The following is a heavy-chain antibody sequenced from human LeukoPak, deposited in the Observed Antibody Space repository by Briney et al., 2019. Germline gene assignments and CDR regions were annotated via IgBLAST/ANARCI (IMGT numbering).Heavy chain of an antibody. CDR2: ISGSGGST. J-gene: IGHJ6*03. V-gene: IGHV3-23*01. Sequence: PGGSLRLSCAASGFTVSSNYMSWVRQAPGKGLEWVSAISGSGGSTYYADSVKGRFTISRDNSKNTLYLLMKSLRAEDTALYYCARVVTTVDNYYYMDVWGKGTTVTVSS. CDR1: GFTVSSNY. CDR3: ARVVTTVDNYYYMDV. D-gene: IGHD1-14*01.